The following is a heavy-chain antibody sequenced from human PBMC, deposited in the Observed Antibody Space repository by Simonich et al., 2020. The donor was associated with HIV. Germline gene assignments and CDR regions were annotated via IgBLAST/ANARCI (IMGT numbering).Heavy chain of an antibody. D-gene: IGHD2-2*01. CDR3: ARDGRKGSSTSCSDY. CDR2: ISSSSSYI. Sequence: EVQLVESGGGLVKPGGSLRLSCAASGFTFSSYSMNWVGQAPGKGLEWVSSISSSSSYIYYADSVKGRFTISRDNAKNSLYLQMNSLRAEDPAVYYCARDGRKGSSTSCSDYWGQGTLVTVSS. J-gene: IGHJ4*02. CDR1: GFTFSSYS. V-gene: IGHV3-21*01.